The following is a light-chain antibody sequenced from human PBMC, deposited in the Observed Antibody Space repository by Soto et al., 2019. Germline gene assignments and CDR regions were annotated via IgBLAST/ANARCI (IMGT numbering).Light chain of an antibody. J-gene: IGKJ2*01. CDR3: QQYGSSPPYT. CDR2: GAS. CDR1: RSVSSTY. Sequence: EIVLTQSPGTLSLSPGERDTLSCRASRSVSSTYLAWYQQKHGQAPRLLIYGASSSDTGIQDRFSGIGFGTDVPLTISRREPEDCAVYYCQQYGSSPPYTFGQGTKLEIK. V-gene: IGKV3-20*01.